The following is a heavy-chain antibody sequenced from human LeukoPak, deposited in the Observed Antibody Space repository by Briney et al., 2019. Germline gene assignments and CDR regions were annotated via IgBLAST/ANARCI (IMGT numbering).Heavy chain of an antibody. D-gene: IGHD4-11*01. J-gene: IGHJ4*02. CDR3: ARDMTTVTFRVFDY. V-gene: IGHV4-38-2*02. CDR2: IYHSGST. CDR1: GYSISSGYY. Sequence: SETLSLTCTVSGYSISSGYYWGWIRPPPGKGLEWIGIIYHSGSTYYNPSLKSRGTISVDTSKNQFSLKLSSVTAADTAVYYCARDMTTVTFRVFDYWGQGTLVTVSS.